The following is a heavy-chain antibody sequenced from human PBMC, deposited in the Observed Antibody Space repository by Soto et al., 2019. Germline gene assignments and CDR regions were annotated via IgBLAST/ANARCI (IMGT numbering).Heavy chain of an antibody. CDR2: INSDGSST. CDR3: ARGPGTYRSSWPIDY. V-gene: IGHV3-74*01. J-gene: IGHJ4*02. CDR1: GFTFSSYW. D-gene: IGHD6-13*01. Sequence: PGGSLRLSCAASGFTFSSYWMHWVRQAPGKGLVWVSRINSDGSSTSYADSVKGRFTISRDNAKNTLYLQMNSLRAEDTAVYYCARGPGTYRSSWPIDYWGQGTLVTVSS.